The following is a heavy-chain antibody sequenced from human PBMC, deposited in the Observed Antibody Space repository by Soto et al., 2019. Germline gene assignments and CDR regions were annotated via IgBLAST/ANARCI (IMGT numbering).Heavy chain of an antibody. CDR2: IWYDGSNK. CDR1: GFTFSSYG. V-gene: IGHV3-33*01. D-gene: IGHD3-3*01. CDR3: ARTEVFRFFTYYYGMDV. J-gene: IGHJ6*02. Sequence: QVQLVESGGGVVQPGRSLRLSCAASGFTFSSYGMHWVRQAPGKGLEWVAVIWYDGSNKYYADSVKGRFTISRDNSKNALYLQMNSLRAEDTAVYYCARTEVFRFFTYYYGMDVWGQGTTVTVSS.